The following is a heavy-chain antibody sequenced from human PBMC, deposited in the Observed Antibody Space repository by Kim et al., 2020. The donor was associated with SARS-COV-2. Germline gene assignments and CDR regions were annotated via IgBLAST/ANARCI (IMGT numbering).Heavy chain of an antibody. V-gene: IGHV4-59*13. CDR1: GGSISSYY. CDR2: IYYSGST. D-gene: IGHD4-17*01. J-gene: IGHJ4*02. Sequence: SETLSLTCTVSGGSISSYYWSWIRQPPGKGLEWIGYIYYSGSTNYNPSLKSRVTISVDTSKNQFSLKLSSVTAADTAVYYCARAHGDYGTRNFDYWGQGTLVPVSS. CDR3: ARAHGDYGTRNFDY.